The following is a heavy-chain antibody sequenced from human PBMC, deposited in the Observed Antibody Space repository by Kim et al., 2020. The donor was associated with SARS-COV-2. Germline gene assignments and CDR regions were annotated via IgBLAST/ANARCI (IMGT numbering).Heavy chain of an antibody. CDR2: ISYDGSNK. CDR1: GFTFRSCA. Sequence: GGSLRLSCAASGFTFRSCAIHWVRQAPGKGLEWVAVISYDGSNKNYADPVKGRFTISRDNSKNTLYLPMNSLRGEDTALYYCARDAWSRLRGVTYSYYGMDVWGQGTTVTVSS. V-gene: IGHV3-30-3*01. D-gene: IGHD3-10*01. CDR3: ARDAWSRLRGVTYSYYGMDV. J-gene: IGHJ6*02.